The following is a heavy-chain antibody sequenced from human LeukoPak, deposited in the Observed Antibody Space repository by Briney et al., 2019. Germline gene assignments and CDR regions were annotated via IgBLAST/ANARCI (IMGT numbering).Heavy chain of an antibody. Sequence: GGSLRLSCAASGFTFSSYSMNWVRQAPGKGLEWVSSISSSSSYIYYADSVKGRFTISRDNAKNSLYLQMNSLRAEDTAVYYCARVWQDYSGVDYWGQGTLVTVSS. CDR2: ISSSSSYI. CDR1: GFTFSSYS. V-gene: IGHV3-21*01. J-gene: IGHJ4*02. CDR3: ARVWQDYSGVDY. D-gene: IGHD2-21*01.